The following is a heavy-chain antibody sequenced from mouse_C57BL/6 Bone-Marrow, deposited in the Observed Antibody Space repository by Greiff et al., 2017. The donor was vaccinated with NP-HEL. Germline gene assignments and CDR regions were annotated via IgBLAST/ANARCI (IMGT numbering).Heavy chain of an antibody. CDR1: GFTFSDYG. CDR2: ISNLAYSI. J-gene: IGHJ2*01. Sequence: EVKLMESGGGLVQPGGSLKLSCAASGFTFSDYGMAWVRQAPRKGPEWVAFISNLAYSIYYADTVTGRFTISRENAKNTLYLEMSSLRSEDTAMYYCARHLYGSSIFDYWGQGTTLTVSS. CDR3: ARHLYGSSIFDY. D-gene: IGHD1-1*01. V-gene: IGHV5-15*01.